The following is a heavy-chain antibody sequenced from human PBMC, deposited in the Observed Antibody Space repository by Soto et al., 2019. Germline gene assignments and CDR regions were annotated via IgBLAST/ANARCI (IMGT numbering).Heavy chain of an antibody. CDR1: GGSISSSSYY. CDR3: ARRDIISEDAFDI. Sequence: PSETLSLTCPVSGGSISSSSYYWGWIRQPPGKGLEWIGSIYYSGSTYYNPSLKSRVTISVDTSKNQFSLKLSSVTAADTAVYYCARRDIISEDAFDIWGQGTMVTVSS. J-gene: IGHJ3*02. D-gene: IGHD3-10*01. CDR2: IYYSGST. V-gene: IGHV4-39*01.